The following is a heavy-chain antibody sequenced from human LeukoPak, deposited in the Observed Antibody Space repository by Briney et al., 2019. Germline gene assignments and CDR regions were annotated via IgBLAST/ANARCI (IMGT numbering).Heavy chain of an antibody. CDR2: IYSGGST. V-gene: IGHV3-66*01. D-gene: IGHD6-19*01. CDR3: ARDIGRSRGN. CDR1: GFTVSSNY. Sequence: PGGSLRLSCAASGFTVSSNYLSWVRQAPGKGLECVSVIYSGGSTYYADSVKGRFTISRDNSKNTLYLQMNSLRAEDTAVYYCARDIGRSRGNWGQGTLVTVSS. J-gene: IGHJ4*02.